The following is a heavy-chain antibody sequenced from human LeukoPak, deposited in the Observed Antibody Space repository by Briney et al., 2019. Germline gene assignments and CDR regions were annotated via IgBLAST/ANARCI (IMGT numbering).Heavy chain of an antibody. CDR2: ITSSSSTI. CDR3: ERVDWMIGALDI. D-gene: IGHD3-22*01. J-gene: IGHJ3*02. V-gene: IGHV3-48*02. Sequence: GGSLRLSCEAPGFTFSTYSMNWARQAPGKGLEWVSYITSSSSTIYYADSVRGRFTISRDNAKNSLYLQMNSLRDEDTAVYYWERVDWMIGALDIWGQGTMVTVSS. CDR1: GFTFSTYS.